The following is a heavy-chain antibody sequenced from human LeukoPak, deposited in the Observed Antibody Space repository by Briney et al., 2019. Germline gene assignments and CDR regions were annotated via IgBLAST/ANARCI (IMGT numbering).Heavy chain of an antibody. V-gene: IGHV3-30*02. CDR1: GFTFSSYG. D-gene: IGHD3-9*01. Sequence: GGSLRLSCAASGFTFSSYGMHWVRQAPGKGLEWVAFIRYDGSNKYYADSVKGRFTISRDNSKNTLYLQMNSLRAEDTAVYYCAKMDYDILTGAYYYYYMDVWGKGTTVTISS. CDR2: IRYDGSNK. CDR3: AKMDYDILTGAYYYYYMDV. J-gene: IGHJ6*03.